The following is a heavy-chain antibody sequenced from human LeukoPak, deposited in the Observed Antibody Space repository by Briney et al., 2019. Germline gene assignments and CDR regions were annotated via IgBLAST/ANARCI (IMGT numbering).Heavy chain of an antibody. V-gene: IGHV4-59*12. J-gene: IGHJ3*02. CDR1: GGSISSYY. CDR2: IYYSGSA. CDR3: ARIGDTAMAYAFDI. D-gene: IGHD5-18*01. Sequence: PSETLSLTCTVSGGSISSYYWSWIRQPPGKGLEWIGYIYYSGSANSNPSLRSRVTISVDTSKNQFSLKLSSVTAADTAVYYCARIGDTAMAYAFDIWGQGTMVTVSS.